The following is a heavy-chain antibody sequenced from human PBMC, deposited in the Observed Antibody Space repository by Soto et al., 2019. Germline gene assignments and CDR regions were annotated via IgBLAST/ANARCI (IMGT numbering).Heavy chain of an antibody. D-gene: IGHD1-1*01. CDR3: AHTGHLVDAFDF. CDR1: GFSLNSDEVG. J-gene: IGHJ3*01. CDR2: LYGNGDT. Sequence: QITLKESAPTLVKPTETLTLTCAFSGFSLNSDEVGVGWSRQPPGKALECLALLYGNGDTRFSPSLKSRLTITKDTSANLVVLPLANVDPVDTATYYCAHTGHLVDAFDFWGQGTLVSVSS. V-gene: IGHV2-5*01.